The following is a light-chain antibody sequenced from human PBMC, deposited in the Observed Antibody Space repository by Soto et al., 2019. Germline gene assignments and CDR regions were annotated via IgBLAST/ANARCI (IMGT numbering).Light chain of an antibody. CDR3: SSYAGSHNLV. CDR1: SSDVGGYNY. Sequence: QSALTQPPSAAGSPGQSFTISRTGTSSDVGGYNYVSWYQQHPGKAPKLMIYEVSKRPSGVPDRFSGSKSGNTASLTVSGLQAEDEADYYCSSYAGSHNLVFGGGTKLTVL. J-gene: IGLJ2*01. CDR2: EVS. V-gene: IGLV2-8*01.